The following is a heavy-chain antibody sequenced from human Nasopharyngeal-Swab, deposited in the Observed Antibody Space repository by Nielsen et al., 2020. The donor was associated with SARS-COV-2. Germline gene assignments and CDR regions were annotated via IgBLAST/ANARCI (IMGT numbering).Heavy chain of an antibody. CDR2: IYYSGST. CDR1: GGSISSSSYY. Sequence: SETLSLTCTVSGGSISSSSYYWGWIRQPPGKGLEWIGSIYYSGSTYYNPSLKSRVTISVDTSKNQFSLKLSSVTAADTAVYYCARTSYDFWSGYWADYYYMDVWGKGTTVTVSS. V-gene: IGHV4-39*07. CDR3: ARTSYDFWSGYWADYYYMDV. D-gene: IGHD3-3*01. J-gene: IGHJ6*03.